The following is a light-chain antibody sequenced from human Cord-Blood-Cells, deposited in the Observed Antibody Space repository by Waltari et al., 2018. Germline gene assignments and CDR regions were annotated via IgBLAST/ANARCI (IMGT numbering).Light chain of an antibody. Sequence: QSVLTQPPSVSGAPGQRVTISCTGRSSNIGAGYDVHWYQQLPGTAPKLLIYGNSKRPSGVPDRFSGSKSGTAASLAITGLQAEDEADYYCQSYDSSLSGWVFGGGTKRTVL. J-gene: IGLJ3*02. V-gene: IGLV1-40*01. CDR2: GNS. CDR3: QSYDSSLSGWV. CDR1: SSNIGAGYD.